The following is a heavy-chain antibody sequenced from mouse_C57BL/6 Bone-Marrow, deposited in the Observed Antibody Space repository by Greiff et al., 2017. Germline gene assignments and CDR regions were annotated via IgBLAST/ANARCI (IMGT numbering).Heavy chain of an antibody. V-gene: IGHV2-2*01. CDR1: GFSLTSYG. J-gene: IGHJ2*01. D-gene: IGHD2-4*01. CDR2: IWSGGST. Sequence: QVQLKESGPGLVQPSQSLSITCTVSGFSLTSYGVHWVRQSPGKGLEWLGVIWSGGSTDYNAAFISRLSISKDNSKSQVFFKMNSLQADDTAIYYCARNLFYYDSYYFDYWGQGTTLTVSS. CDR3: ARNLFYYDSYYFDY.